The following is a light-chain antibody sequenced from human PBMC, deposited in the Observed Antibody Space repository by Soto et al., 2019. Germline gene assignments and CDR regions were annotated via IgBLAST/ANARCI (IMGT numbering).Light chain of an antibody. Sequence: DIPMTQSPSTLSASVGDRATITCRASKSISSWLAWYQQKPGKAPKLLIYDASSLDSGVPSSFSGSGSGTEFTLTISSLQPDDFATYYCQQYNSYSLTFGGGTKVEIK. J-gene: IGKJ4*01. CDR2: DAS. V-gene: IGKV1-5*01. CDR1: KSISSW. CDR3: QQYNSYSLT.